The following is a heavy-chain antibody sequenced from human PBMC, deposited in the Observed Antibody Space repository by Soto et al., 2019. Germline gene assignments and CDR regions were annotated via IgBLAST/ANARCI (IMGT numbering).Heavy chain of an antibody. D-gene: IGHD2-8*01. CDR1: GFTFSSYA. Sequence: QVQLVESGGGVVQPGRSLRLSCAASGFTFSSYAMHWVRQAPGKGLEWVAVISYDGSNKYYADSVKGRFTISRDNSKNTLYLQMNSLRAEETAVYYCASYGVPEGGYAFDIWGKGQWSPSLQ. CDR2: ISYDGSNK. CDR3: ASYGVPEGGYAFDI. J-gene: IGHJ3*02. V-gene: IGHV3-30-3*01.